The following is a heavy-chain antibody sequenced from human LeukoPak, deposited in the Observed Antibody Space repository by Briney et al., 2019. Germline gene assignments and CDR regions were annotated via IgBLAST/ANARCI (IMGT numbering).Heavy chain of an antibody. J-gene: IGHJ4*02. CDR3: AKHGSGSYAIYYFDY. CDR2: ISGSGGST. CDR1: GFTLSSYA. D-gene: IGHD3-10*01. V-gene: IGHV3-23*01. Sequence: GGSLRLSCAASGFTLSSYAMTWVRQAPGKGLEWVSGISGSGGSTYYADSVKGRFTISRDNSKNTLYLQMNSLSAEDTAVYYCAKHGSGSYAIYYFDYWGQGTLVTVSS.